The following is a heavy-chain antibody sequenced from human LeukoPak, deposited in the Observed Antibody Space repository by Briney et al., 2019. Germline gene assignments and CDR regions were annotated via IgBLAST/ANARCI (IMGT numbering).Heavy chain of an antibody. V-gene: IGHV1-18*01. J-gene: IGHJ4*02. Sequence: ASVTVSCKASGYTFTSYGISWVRQAPGQGLEWMGWISAYNGNTNYAQKFQGRVTMTRNTSISTAYMELSSLRSEDTAVYYCARVDYYDSSGYGRWGQGTLVTVSS. CDR2: ISAYNGNT. D-gene: IGHD3-22*01. CDR3: ARVDYYDSSGYGR. CDR1: GYTFTSYG.